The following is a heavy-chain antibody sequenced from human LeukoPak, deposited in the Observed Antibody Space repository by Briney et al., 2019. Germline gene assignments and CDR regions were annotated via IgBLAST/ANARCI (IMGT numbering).Heavy chain of an antibody. CDR3: ARCDSSRWYGIDY. V-gene: IGHV3-53*01. Sequence: GGSLTLPCAVCGLTLQLYYMRWVRQAPGKGLEWVSVIHSVGRAYYAESVKGRFTISRDNSSDPMELQLNSLRAEATAVYYCARCDSSRWYGIDYWGPGNLVTVSS. D-gene: IGHD6-13*01. CDR2: IHSVGRA. J-gene: IGHJ4*02. CDR1: GLTLQLYY.